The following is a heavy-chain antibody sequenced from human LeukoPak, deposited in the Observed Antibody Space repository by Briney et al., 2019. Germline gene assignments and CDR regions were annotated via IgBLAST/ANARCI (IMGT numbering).Heavy chain of an antibody. D-gene: IGHD4-17*01. J-gene: IGHJ4*02. Sequence: SETLSLTCTVSGGSISSDDFYWSWIRQPPGKGLEWIGYIYYSGSTYYNLSLKSRVTISVDTSKNQISLKLSSVTAADTAVYYCATTLVYGDYGLDYWGQGTLVTDSS. CDR3: ATTLVYGDYGLDY. CDR1: GGSISSDDFY. CDR2: IYYSGST. V-gene: IGHV4-30-4*01.